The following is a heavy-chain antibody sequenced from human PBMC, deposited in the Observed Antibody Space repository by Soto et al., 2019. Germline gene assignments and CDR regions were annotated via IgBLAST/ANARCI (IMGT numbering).Heavy chain of an antibody. D-gene: IGHD2-21*01. V-gene: IGHV3-23*01. CDR2: IATTCETT. CDR3: VRHWGG. J-gene: IGHJ4*01. CDR1: GFTFNTYD. Sequence: EVQLLESGGGLVQPGGSLRLSCAASGFTFNTYDMSWVRQAPGTGLEWVSSIATTCETTFYAASVRGRFTISRDNSRSALFLQIDTLSADDATIYYCVRHWGGWGHGTLVTVSS.